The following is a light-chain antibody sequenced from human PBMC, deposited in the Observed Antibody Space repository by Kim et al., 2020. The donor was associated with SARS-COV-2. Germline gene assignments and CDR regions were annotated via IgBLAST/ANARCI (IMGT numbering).Light chain of an antibody. CDR2: GNF. CDR3: QSYDSSLSGYV. CDR1: SSNIGAGYD. J-gene: IGLJ1*01. V-gene: IGLV1-40*01. Sequence: QSVLTQPPSVSGAPGQRVTISCTGSSSNIGAGYDVHWYQQLPRTAPNLLIYGNFNRPAGVPDRFSGSKSGTSASLAITGLQAEDEADYYCQSYDSSLSGYVFGSGTKVTVL.